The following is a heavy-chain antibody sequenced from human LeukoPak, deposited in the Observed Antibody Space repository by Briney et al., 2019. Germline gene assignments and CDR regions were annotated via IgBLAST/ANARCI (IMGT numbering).Heavy chain of an antibody. CDR1: GYTFTSYG. Sequence: GASVKVSCKASGYTFTSYGISWVRQAPGQGLEWMGWINPNSGGTNYAQKFQGRVTMTRDTSISTAYMELSRLRSDDTAVYYCARPNYGDLDYWGQGTLVTVSS. CDR2: INPNSGGT. V-gene: IGHV1-2*02. CDR3: ARPNYGDLDY. D-gene: IGHD4-17*01. J-gene: IGHJ4*02.